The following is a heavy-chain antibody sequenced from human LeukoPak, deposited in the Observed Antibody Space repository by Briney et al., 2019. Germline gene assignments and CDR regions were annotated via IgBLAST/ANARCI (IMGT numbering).Heavy chain of an antibody. Sequence: SVKVSCKASGGTFSSYAISWVRQAPGQGLEWMGGIIPIFGTANYAQKFQGRVTITTDESTSTAYMELSSLRSEDTAMYYCARAGHYYDSSGYHYYYYYMDVWGKGTTVTVSS. D-gene: IGHD3-22*01. CDR3: ARAGHYYDSSGYHYYYYYMDV. J-gene: IGHJ6*03. CDR2: IIPIFGTA. CDR1: GGTFSSYA. V-gene: IGHV1-69*05.